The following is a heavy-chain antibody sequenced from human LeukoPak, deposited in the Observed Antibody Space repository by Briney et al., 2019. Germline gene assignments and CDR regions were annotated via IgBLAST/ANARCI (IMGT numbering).Heavy chain of an antibody. D-gene: IGHD3-22*01. Sequence: GGSLSLSCAASGFTSSSSWMHWVRQGAGKGLEWVSRVNSDGSRTTYADSVKGRFTISRDNAKNTLYLQMNSLRAEDTAVYYCARVVDDYDSGGFSWFDYWGQGTLVTVSS. V-gene: IGHV3-74*03. J-gene: IGHJ4*02. CDR3: ARVVDDYDSGGFSWFDY. CDR1: GFTSSSSW. CDR2: VNSDGSRT.